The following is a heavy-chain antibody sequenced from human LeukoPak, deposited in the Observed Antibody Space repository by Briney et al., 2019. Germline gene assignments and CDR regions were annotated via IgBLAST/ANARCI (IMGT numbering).Heavy chain of an antibody. CDR3: ARGPYCTNGVCYTGFFDY. V-gene: IGHV5-51*01. J-gene: IGHJ4*02. CDR1: GYSFTSYW. Sequence: GESLKISCKGSGYSFTSYWIGWVRQMPGKGLEWMGIIYPGDSDTRYSPSFQGQVTISADKSISTAYLQWSSLKASDTAMYYCARGPYCTNGVCYTGFFDYWGQGTLFTVSS. CDR2: IYPGDSDT. D-gene: IGHD2-8*01.